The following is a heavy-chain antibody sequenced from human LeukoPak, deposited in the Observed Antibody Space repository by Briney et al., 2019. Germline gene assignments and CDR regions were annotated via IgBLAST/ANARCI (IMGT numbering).Heavy chain of an antibody. D-gene: IGHD6-19*01. CDR1: GFTFSSYA. V-gene: IGHV3-23*01. Sequence: PGGSLRLSCAASGFTFSSYAMSWVRQAPGKGLEWVSAISGSGGSTYYADSVKGRFTISRDNSKNTEYLQMNSLRPEDTAVYYCAKDRQWLAYFDYWGQGTLVTVSS. CDR3: AKDRQWLAYFDY. CDR2: ISGSGGST. J-gene: IGHJ4*02.